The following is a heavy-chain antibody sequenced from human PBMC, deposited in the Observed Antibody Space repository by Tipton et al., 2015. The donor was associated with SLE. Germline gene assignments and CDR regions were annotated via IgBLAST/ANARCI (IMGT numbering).Heavy chain of an antibody. CDR2: ISAYNGNT. CDR1: GYTFTSYG. D-gene: IGHD3-3*01. V-gene: IGHV1-18*01. CDR3: ARALGGDSDFWSGYSGWYFDL. J-gene: IGHJ2*01. Sequence: QLVQSGAEVKKPGASVKVSCKASGYTFTSYGITWVRQAPGQGLEWMGWISAYNGNTNYPQKLQGRVTMTTDTSTSTAYMELRSLRSDDTAVYYCARALGGDSDFWSGYSGWYFDLWGRGTLVTVSS.